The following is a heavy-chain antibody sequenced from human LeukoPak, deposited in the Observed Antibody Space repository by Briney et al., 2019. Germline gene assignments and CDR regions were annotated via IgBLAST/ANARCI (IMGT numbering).Heavy chain of an antibody. Sequence: GGSLTLSCAVSGVTFDDYAINWVRQAPGKGLEGVCNINWNGASTGYGDSVKGRFTISRDNAKNSVVLQMNSLRPDDTALYYCARDMFLGDAFDIWGQGTMVIVSS. CDR3: ARDMFLGDAFDI. V-gene: IGHV3-20*04. D-gene: IGHD3-10*02. CDR2: INWNGAST. CDR1: GVTFDDYA. J-gene: IGHJ3*02.